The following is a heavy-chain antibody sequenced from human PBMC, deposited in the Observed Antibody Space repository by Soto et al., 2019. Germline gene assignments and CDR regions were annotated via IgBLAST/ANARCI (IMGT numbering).Heavy chain of an antibody. CDR1: GGSFSGYS. D-gene: IGHD3-9*01. Sequence: QVQLQQWGAGLLKPSETLSLTCAVYGGSFSGYSWSWIRQPPGRGREWIGEINHSGSTNYNPSLKSRVTISVDTSKNQFSLKLSSVTAADTAVYYCAHLNYDILTESWFDPWGQGTLVTVSS. J-gene: IGHJ5*02. CDR3: AHLNYDILTESWFDP. CDR2: INHSGST. V-gene: IGHV4-34*01.